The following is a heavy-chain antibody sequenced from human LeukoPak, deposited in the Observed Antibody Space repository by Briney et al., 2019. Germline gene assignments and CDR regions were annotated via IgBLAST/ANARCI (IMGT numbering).Heavy chain of an antibody. V-gene: IGHV3-23*01. CDR2: ISGSGGST. CDR3: AKDSGIAVAGKIDY. CDR1: GFTFSSYA. D-gene: IGHD6-19*01. J-gene: IGHJ4*02. Sequence: GGSLRLSCAASGFTFSSYAMSWARQAPGKGLEWVSAISGSGGSTYYADSVKGRFTISRDNSKNTLYLQMNSLRAEDTAVYYCAKDSGIAVAGKIDYWGQGTLVTVSS.